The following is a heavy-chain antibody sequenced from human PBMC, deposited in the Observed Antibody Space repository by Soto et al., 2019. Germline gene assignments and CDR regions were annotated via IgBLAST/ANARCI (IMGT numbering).Heavy chain of an antibody. D-gene: IGHD2-15*01. J-gene: IGHJ5*02. V-gene: IGHV4-30-2*01. CDR2: IYHSGST. CDR3: ARNRYCSGGSCYPALLSWFDP. Sequence: QLQLQESGSGLVKPSQTLSLTCAVSGGSISSGGYSWSWIRQPPGKGLEWIGYIYHSGSTYYNPSLNSRVTISVDSSKNQFSMKLGSVTAAYTAVYYCARNRYCSGGSCYPALLSWFDPWGQGTLVTVSS. CDR1: GGSISSGGYS.